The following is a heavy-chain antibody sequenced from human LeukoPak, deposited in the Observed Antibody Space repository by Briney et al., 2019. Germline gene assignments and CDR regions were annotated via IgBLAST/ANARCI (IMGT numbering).Heavy chain of an antibody. CDR3: ARDWAVTPRYFDL. D-gene: IGHD4-17*01. Sequence: GGSLRLSCAASGFTFSSYSMNWVRQAPGKGLEWVADMKQDGSEKYYVDSVKGRFTISRDNAKNSLYLQMNSLRAEDTAVYYCARDWAVTPRYFDLWGRGTLVTVSS. V-gene: IGHV3-7*01. CDR2: MKQDGSEK. CDR1: GFTFSSYS. J-gene: IGHJ2*01.